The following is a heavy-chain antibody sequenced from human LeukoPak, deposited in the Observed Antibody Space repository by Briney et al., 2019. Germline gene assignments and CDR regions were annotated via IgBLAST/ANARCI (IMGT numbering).Heavy chain of an antibody. CDR1: GFTFSTYT. CDR3: ARELRGYSDQYYYYGMAV. V-gene: IGHV3-21*01. J-gene: IGHJ6*02. CDR2: ISGSSSYI. D-gene: IGHD5-18*01. Sequence: GGSLRLSCAASGFTFSTYTMDWVRQAPGKGLEWVSCISGSSSYIYYADSVRGRFTISGDNAKNSLYLQMNSLRAEDTAVYYCARELRGYSDQYYYYGMAVWGQGTTVTVCS.